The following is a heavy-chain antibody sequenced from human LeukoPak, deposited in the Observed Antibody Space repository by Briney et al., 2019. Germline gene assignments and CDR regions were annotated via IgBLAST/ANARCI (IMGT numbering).Heavy chain of an antibody. Sequence: ASVXVSCXXXXXXFTSYGISWVRQAPGQGLEWMGWTSAYNGNTNYAQKLQGRVTMTTDTSTSTAYMELRSLRSDDTAVYYCARNVLRYFDWLPRQDYWGQGTLVTVSS. CDR2: TSAYNGNT. CDR1: XXXFTSYG. CDR3: ARNVLRYFDWLPRQDY. V-gene: IGHV1-18*01. J-gene: IGHJ4*02. D-gene: IGHD3-9*01.